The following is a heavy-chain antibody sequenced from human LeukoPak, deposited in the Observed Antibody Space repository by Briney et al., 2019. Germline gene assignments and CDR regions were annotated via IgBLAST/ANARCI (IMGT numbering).Heavy chain of an antibody. CDR3: ASFNRVTAIGG. Sequence: PSETLSLTCTVSGGSISSYYWSWTRQPPGKGLEWIGYIYYSGSTNYNPSLKSRVTISVDTSKNQFSLKLTSVTAADTAVYYCASFNRVTAIGGWGQGTLVTVSS. J-gene: IGHJ4*02. D-gene: IGHD2-21*02. V-gene: IGHV4-59*08. CDR1: GGSISSYY. CDR2: IYYSGST.